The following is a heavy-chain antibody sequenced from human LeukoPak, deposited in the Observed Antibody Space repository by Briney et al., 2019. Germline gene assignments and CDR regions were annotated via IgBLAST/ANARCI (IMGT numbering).Heavy chain of an antibody. CDR1: GGSFSGYY. Sequence: SETLSLTCAVYGGSFSGYYWNWIRQPPGKGLEWIGEINHSGSTNYNPSLKSRVTISVDTSKNQFSLKLSSVTAADTAVYYCAREYYYDSSDYYYRYYYYGMDVWGQGTTVTVSS. CDR2: INHSGST. CDR3: AREYYYDSSDYYYRYYYYGMDV. D-gene: IGHD3-22*01. J-gene: IGHJ6*02. V-gene: IGHV4-34*01.